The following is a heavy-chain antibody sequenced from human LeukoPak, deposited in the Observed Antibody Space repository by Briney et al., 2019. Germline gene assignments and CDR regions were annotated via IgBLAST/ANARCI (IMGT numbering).Heavy chain of an antibody. CDR2: TNPNSAGR. CDR3: ARAGEDCSGGSCSHFDY. V-gene: IGHV1-2*02. Sequence: ASVKVSCKASGYTFTGSYLHWVRQAPGQGLEWMGWTNPNSAGRYYAQKFQDRVTMTRDTSISTAYMELSSLRSDDTAVYYCARAGEDCSGGSCSHFDYWGQGTLVTVSS. CDR1: GYTFTGSY. D-gene: IGHD2-15*01. J-gene: IGHJ4*02.